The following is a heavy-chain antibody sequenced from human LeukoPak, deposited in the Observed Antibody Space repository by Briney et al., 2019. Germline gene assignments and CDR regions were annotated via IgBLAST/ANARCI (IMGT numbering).Heavy chain of an antibody. V-gene: IGHV3-48*03. D-gene: IGHD1-26*01. CDR1: GFTFSSYA. CDR3: ARGSAGSDIDY. CDR2: ISSSGSTT. Sequence: LPGGSLRLSCAASGFTFSSYAMSWVRQAPGKGLEWVSYISSSGSTTYYADSVKGRFTISRDNAKNSLYLQMNSLRAEDTALYYCARGSAGSDIDYWGQGTLVTVSS. J-gene: IGHJ4*02.